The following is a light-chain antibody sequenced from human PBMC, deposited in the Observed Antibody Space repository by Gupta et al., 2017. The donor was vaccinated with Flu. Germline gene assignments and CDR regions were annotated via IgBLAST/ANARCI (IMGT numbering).Light chain of an antibody. Sequence: EIVMTQSPATLSVSPGERATLSCRASQSISSDLAWYQQKPGQAPRLLIFGASTRATGIPARFSGSGSGAEFTLTISSLQSEDFAVYYCRQYYNWPPVTFGQGTKVEIK. CDR2: GAS. CDR1: QSISSD. V-gene: IGKV3-15*01. CDR3: RQYYNWPPVT. J-gene: IGKJ1*01.